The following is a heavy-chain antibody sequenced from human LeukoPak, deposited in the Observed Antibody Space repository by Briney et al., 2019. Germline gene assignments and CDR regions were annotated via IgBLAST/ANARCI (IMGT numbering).Heavy chain of an antibody. D-gene: IGHD6-19*01. CDR1: GGSITSYY. Sequence: PSGTLSLTCTVSGGSITSYYWSWVRQAPGKGLEWVSVISSDGSNTYYADSVKGRFIISRDNSKNTLYLQMNTLRAEDTAVYYCARDPAYSSAWYLDYWGQGTLVTVSS. CDR3: ARDPAYSSAWYLDY. J-gene: IGHJ4*02. V-gene: IGHV3-30-3*01. CDR2: ISSDGSNT.